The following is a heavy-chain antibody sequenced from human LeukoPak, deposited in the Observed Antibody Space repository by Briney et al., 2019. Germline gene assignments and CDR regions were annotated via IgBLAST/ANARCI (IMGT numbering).Heavy chain of an antibody. D-gene: IGHD3-3*01. J-gene: IGHJ3*02. CDR1: GFTFSSYS. V-gene: IGHV3-21*05. CDR2: ISSSSSYI. Sequence: GGSLRLSCAASGFTFSSYSMNWVRQAPGKGLEWVSYISSSSSYIYYADSVKGRFTISRDNAKNSLYLQMNSLRAEDTAVYYCARDMKLYYDFWSGYFDAFDIWGQGTMVTVSS. CDR3: ARDMKLYYDFWSGYFDAFDI.